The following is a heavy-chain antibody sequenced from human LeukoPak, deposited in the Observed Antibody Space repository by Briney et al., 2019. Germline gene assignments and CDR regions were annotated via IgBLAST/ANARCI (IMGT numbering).Heavy chain of an antibody. CDR2: INTNTGNP. CDR3: AISPVYYDILTGYYKASPLDY. CDR1: GYTFTSYA. D-gene: IGHD3-9*01. Sequence: GPSVKVSCKASGYTFTSYAMNWVRQAPGQGLEWMGWINTNTGNPTYAQGFTGRFVFSLDTSVSTAYLQISSLKAEDTAVYYCAISPVYYDILTGYYKASPLDYWGQGTLVTVSS. V-gene: IGHV7-4-1*02. J-gene: IGHJ4*02.